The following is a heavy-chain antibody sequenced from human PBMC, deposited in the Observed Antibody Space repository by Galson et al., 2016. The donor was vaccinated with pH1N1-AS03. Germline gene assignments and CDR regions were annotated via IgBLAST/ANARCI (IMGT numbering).Heavy chain of an antibody. CDR2: IIAIFGTP. J-gene: IGHJ3*02. V-gene: IGHV1-69*13. CDR3: ARGQGYNYGSGGAAFDI. Sequence: SVKVSCKASGVTFRDFVISWVRQAPGQGLEWVGGIIAIFGTPKHAQKFQGRVTITADESTSTAYMELSSLTSEDTAVYYCARGQGYNYGSGGAAFDIWGQGTTVTVSS. D-gene: IGHD5-18*01. CDR1: GVTFRDFV.